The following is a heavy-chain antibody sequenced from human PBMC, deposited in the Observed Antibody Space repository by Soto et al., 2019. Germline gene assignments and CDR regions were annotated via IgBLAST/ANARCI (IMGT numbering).Heavy chain of an antibody. CDR3: ARALEEDFYESGGYYYYYNMDV. CDR2: TNTDGSGT. CDR1: GFTFSRFW. D-gene: IGHD3-22*01. J-gene: IGHJ6*02. Sequence: EEQLVESGGGLVQPGGSLRLSCAASGFTFSRFWMHWVRQAPGKGLVWVSRTNTDGSGTSYADSVKGRFAISRDNAKNTLYLQMNSLRAEDTGVYYCARALEEDFYESGGYYYYYNMDVWGQGTTVTVSS. V-gene: IGHV3-74*01.